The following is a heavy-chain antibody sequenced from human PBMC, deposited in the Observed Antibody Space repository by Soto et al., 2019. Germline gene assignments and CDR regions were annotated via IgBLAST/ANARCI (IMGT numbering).Heavy chain of an antibody. CDR1: GFTPSSYS. J-gene: IGHJ6*02. Sequence: GGSLRLSCAASGFTPSSYSMNWVRQAPGKGLEWVSSISSSSSYIYYADSVKGRFTISRDNAKNSLYLQMNSLRAEDTAVYYCARGPSGSYDYYGMDVWGQGTTVTVSS. CDR2: ISSSSSYI. CDR3: ARGPSGSYDYYGMDV. D-gene: IGHD1-26*01. V-gene: IGHV3-21*01.